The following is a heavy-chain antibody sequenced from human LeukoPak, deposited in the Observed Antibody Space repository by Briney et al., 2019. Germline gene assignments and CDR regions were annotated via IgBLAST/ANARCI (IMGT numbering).Heavy chain of an antibody. Sequence: ASVKVSCKASGYTFTSYGISWVRQAPGQGLERMGWISAYNGNTNYAQKLQGRVTMTTDTSTSTAYMELRSLRSDDTAVYYCARDRATYDYVWGSYRFGYFDYWGQGTLVTVSS. D-gene: IGHD3-16*02. CDR2: ISAYNGNT. CDR1: GYTFTSYG. V-gene: IGHV1-18*01. CDR3: ARDRATYDYVWGSYRFGYFDY. J-gene: IGHJ4*02.